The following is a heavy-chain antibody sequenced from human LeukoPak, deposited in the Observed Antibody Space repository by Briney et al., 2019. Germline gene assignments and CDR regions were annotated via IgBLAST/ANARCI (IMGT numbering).Heavy chain of an antibody. J-gene: IGHJ3*02. CDR2: IYHSGST. CDR1: GYSISSGYY. CDR3: ARVIVGARLDAFDI. Sequence: SETLSLTCTVSGYSISSGYYWGWIRQPPGKGLEWIGSIYHSGSTYYNPSLKSRVTISVDTSKNQFSLKLSSVTAADTAVYYCARVIVGARLDAFDIWGQGTMVTVSS. V-gene: IGHV4-38-2*02. D-gene: IGHD1-26*01.